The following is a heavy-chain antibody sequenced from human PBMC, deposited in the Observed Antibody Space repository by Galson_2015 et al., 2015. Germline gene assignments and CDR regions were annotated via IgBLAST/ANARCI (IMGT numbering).Heavy chain of an antibody. CDR1: GFTFSSSA. CDR2: MTGGGGYT. Sequence: SLRLSCAASGFTFSSSAMSWVRQAPGKGLEWVSAMTGGGGYTYYAGSVKGRFTISGDNSKNTLYLQMNSLRAEDTAVYYCAKGRGYYWGQGTLFTVSS. J-gene: IGHJ4*02. V-gene: IGHV3-23*01. CDR3: AKGRGYY.